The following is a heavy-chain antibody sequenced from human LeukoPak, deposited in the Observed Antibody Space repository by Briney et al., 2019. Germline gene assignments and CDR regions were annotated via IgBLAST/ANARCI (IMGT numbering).Heavy chain of an antibody. CDR2: IGDTGRAK. CDR1: GFTFSSYS. CDR3: AREAAWGNWYFDL. V-gene: IGHV3-33*08. J-gene: IGHJ2*01. Sequence: GGSLRLSCAASGFTFSSYSMNWVRQAPGKGLEWVAVIGDTGRAKYYADSVEGRFTASRDNSNKILYLEMNSLRYDDTALYYCAREAAWGNWYFDLWGRGTLVTVSS. D-gene: IGHD3-16*01.